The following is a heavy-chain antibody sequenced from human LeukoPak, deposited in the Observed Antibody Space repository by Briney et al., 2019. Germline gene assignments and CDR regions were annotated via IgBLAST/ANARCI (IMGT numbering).Heavy chain of an antibody. CDR2: IYYSGST. CDR1: GGSISSGDYY. CDR3: ARTRRDGYNFLIRIAFDI. J-gene: IGHJ3*02. Sequence: PSETLSLTCTVSGGSISSGDYYWSWIRQPPGKGLEWIGYIYYSGSTYYNPSLKSRVTISVDTSKNQFSLKLSSVTAADTAVYYCARTRRDGYNFLIRIAFDIWGQGTMVTVSS. D-gene: IGHD5-24*01. V-gene: IGHV4-30-4*01.